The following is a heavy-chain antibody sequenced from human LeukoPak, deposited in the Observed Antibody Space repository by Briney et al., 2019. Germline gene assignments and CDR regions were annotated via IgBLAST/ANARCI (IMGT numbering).Heavy chain of an antibody. CDR2: RYHSGSS. CDR1: GGSLSNYY. CDR3: ARAGIAAAGTIRGVKYFQH. D-gene: IGHD6-13*01. Sequence: KPSETLSLTCTVSGGSLSNYYWSWIRQPPGKGPEWMGYRYHSGSSNYNPSLKSRVTISVDTSKNQFSLKLSSVTAADTAVYYCARAGIAAAGTIRGVKYFQHWGQGTLVTVSS. J-gene: IGHJ1*01. V-gene: IGHV4-59*12.